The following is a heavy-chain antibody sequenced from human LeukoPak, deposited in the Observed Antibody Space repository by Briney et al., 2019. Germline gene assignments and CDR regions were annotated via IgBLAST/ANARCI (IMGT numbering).Heavy chain of an antibody. CDR3: ARDEGIQLWVIDY. CDR2: IRYNGSTK. V-gene: IGHV3-33*08. CDR1: GFTFSNYD. D-gene: IGHD5-18*01. J-gene: IGHJ4*02. Sequence: GGSLRLSCAASGFTFSNYDMHWVRQAPGKGLEWVAVIRYNGSTKYYADSLKGRFTISRDNSKNTLYLQMNSLRAEDTAVYYCARDEGIQLWVIDYWGQGTQVTVSS.